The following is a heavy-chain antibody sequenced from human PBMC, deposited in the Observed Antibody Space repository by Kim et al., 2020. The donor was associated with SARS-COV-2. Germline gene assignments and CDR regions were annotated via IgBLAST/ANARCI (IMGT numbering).Heavy chain of an antibody. CDR1: GFTFSSYG. V-gene: IGHV3-30*18. Sequence: GGSLRLSCAASGFTFSSYGMHWVRQAPGKGLEWVAVISYDGSNKYYADSVKGRFTISRDNSKNTLYLQMNSLRAEDTAVYYCAKDWGGEYDFWSGYYILGYACDIWGQGTMVTVSS. D-gene: IGHD3-3*01. CDR2: ISYDGSNK. CDR3: AKDWGGEYDFWSGYYILGYACDI. J-gene: IGHJ3*02.